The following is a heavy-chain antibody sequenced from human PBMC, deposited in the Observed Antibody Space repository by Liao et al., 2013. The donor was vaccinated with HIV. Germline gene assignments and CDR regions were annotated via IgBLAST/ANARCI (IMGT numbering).Heavy chain of an antibody. CDR2: INHSGST. Sequence: QVQLQQWGAGLLKPSETRSLTCAVYVGSFSGYYWSWIRQPPGKGLEWIGEINHSGSTNYNPSLKSRVTISVDTSKNQFSLNLSSVTAADTAVYYCARGNGNSGWYFDYWGQGSLVTVSS. D-gene: IGHD6-19*01. CDR1: VGSFSGYY. J-gene: IGHJ4*02. V-gene: IGHV4-34*01. CDR3: ARGNGNSGWYFDY.